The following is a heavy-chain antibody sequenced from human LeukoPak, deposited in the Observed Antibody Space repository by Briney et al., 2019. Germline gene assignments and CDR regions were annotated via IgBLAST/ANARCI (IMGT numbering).Heavy chain of an antibody. Sequence: GGSLRLSCAVSGFTFSSYSMNWVRQAAGKGLEWVSSISSSSSYIYYADSVKGRFTISRGNAKNSLYLQMNSLRAEDTAVYYCARRRFLAAWGQGTLVTVSS. CDR3: ARRRFLAA. V-gene: IGHV3-21*01. CDR2: ISSSSSYI. J-gene: IGHJ4*02. CDR1: GFTFSSYS. D-gene: IGHD3-3*01.